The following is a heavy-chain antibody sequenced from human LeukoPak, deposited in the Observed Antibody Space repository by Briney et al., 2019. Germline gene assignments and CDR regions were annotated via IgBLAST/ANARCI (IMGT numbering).Heavy chain of an antibody. CDR1: GYSFTSYW. CDR3: ATIFRYYDSSGYYYYFDY. V-gene: IGHV5-51*01. J-gene: IGHJ4*02. Sequence: GESLKISCKGSGYSFTSYWIGWVRQMPGKGLEWMGIIYPGDSDTRYSPSFQGRVTISADKSISTAYLQWSSLKASDTAMYYCATIFRYYDSSGYYYYFDYWGQGTLVTVSS. CDR2: IYPGDSDT. D-gene: IGHD3-22*01.